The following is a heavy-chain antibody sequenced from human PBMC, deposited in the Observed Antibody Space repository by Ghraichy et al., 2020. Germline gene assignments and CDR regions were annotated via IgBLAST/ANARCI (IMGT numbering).Heavy chain of an antibody. V-gene: IGHV3-48*02. Sequence: GGSLRLSCVGSGFTLSNYGMNWVRQSPGKGLEWVSYITSRSSRIFYADSVKGRFTVSRDSAKNSLSLQMNSLRDEDTAVYYCARGSMVVRFYYYDGTDVWGQGTTVTVSS. D-gene: IGHD2-15*01. CDR3: ARGSMVVRFYYYDGTDV. J-gene: IGHJ6*02. CDR1: GFTLSNYG. CDR2: ITSRSSRI.